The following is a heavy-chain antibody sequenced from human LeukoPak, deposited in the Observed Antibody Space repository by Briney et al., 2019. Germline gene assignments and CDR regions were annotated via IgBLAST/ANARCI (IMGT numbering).Heavy chain of an antibody. CDR2: ISYDGSNK. J-gene: IGHJ5*02. Sequence: GGSLRLSCAASGFSFSSYAMHWVRQAPGKGLEWVALISYDGSNKYYVDSVKGRFTISRDNSKNTLYLQMNSLRAEDTAVFYCARGTTVVWKPPFDPWGQGTLVAVSS. CDR3: ARGTTVVWKPPFDP. V-gene: IGHV3-30*03. CDR1: GFSFSSYA. D-gene: IGHD4-23*01.